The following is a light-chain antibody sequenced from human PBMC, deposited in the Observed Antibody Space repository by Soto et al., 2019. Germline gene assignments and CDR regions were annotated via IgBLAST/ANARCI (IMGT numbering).Light chain of an antibody. CDR1: QGISSY. CDR2: AAS. J-gene: IGKJ5*01. CDR3: QHLDRYPAT. V-gene: IGKV1-9*01. Sequence: DIQLTQSPSFLSASVGDRVTITCRASQGISSYLAWYQQKSGKAPKLLIYAASTLQSGVPSRFSGSGSGTQFTLTISRLQAEDFATYYCQHLDRYPATFGRGTRLETK.